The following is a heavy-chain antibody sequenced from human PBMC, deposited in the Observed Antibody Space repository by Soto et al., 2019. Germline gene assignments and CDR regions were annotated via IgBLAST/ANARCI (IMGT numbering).Heavy chain of an antibody. CDR2: INPSGGST. J-gene: IGHJ3*02. CDR3: ARAFGGMVRGVIDAFDI. CDR1: GYTFTSYY. V-gene: IGHV1-46*01. D-gene: IGHD3-10*01. Sequence: ASVKVSCKASGYTFTSYYMHWVRQAPGQGLEWMGIINPSGGSTSYAQKFQGRVTMTRDTSTSTVYMELSSLRSEDTAVYYCARAFGGMVRGVIDAFDIWGQGTMVTVSS.